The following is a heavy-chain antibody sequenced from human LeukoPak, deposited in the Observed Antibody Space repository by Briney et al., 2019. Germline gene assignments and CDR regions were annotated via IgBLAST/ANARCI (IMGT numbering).Heavy chain of an antibody. V-gene: IGHV3-21*01. CDR2: ISSSSSYI. Sequence: KAGGSLRLSCAASGFTFSSYSMNWVRQAPGKGLEWVSSISSSSSYIDYAESVKGRFTISRDNAKNSLYLQMNSLRAEDTAVYYCARADYSNYGYYFDYWGQGTLVTVSS. D-gene: IGHD4-11*01. CDR3: ARADYSNYGYYFDY. CDR1: GFTFSSYS. J-gene: IGHJ4*02.